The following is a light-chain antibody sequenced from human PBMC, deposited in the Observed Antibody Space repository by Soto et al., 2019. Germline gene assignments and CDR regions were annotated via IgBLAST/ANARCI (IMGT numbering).Light chain of an antibody. CDR2: AVS. Sequence: DIRLTQSPSFLSASVGDRVTITCRASQGISSSLAWYQQKPGKAPRLLIFAVSTLQSGVPSRFSGSGSGTEFTLTISSLQPEDFATYYCQQLNSYLRTFGQGTRLEIQ. CDR1: QGISSS. CDR3: QQLNSYLRT. J-gene: IGKJ5*01. V-gene: IGKV1-9*01.